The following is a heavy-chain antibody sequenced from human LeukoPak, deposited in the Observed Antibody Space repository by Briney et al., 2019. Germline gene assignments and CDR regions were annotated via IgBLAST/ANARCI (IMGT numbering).Heavy chain of an antibody. CDR3: ERDPSEYEYNRGWYRDF. Sequence: PGRSLRLSCAASGFTFSRYGMHWVRQAPAKGLDWVAVISYYGNNKYYADSVKGRFTISRDNSKSTLALQMTSLRVDDTAVYYCERDPSEYEYNRGWYRDFWGQGSQVIVSS. CDR2: ISYYGNNK. V-gene: IGHV3-30*03. D-gene: IGHD6-19*01. J-gene: IGHJ4*02. CDR1: GFTFSRYG.